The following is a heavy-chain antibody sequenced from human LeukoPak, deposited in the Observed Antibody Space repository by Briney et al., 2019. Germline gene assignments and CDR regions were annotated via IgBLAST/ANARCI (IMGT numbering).Heavy chain of an antibody. V-gene: IGHV4-34*01. Sequence: PSETLSLTCAVHGGYFSGYYWTWIRQPPGKGLEWIGEINHSGSTTYNPSLKSRVTISVDTSKNQFSLKLSSVTAADTAVYYCASSGWYRGYWGQGTLVTVSS. CDR2: INHSGST. J-gene: IGHJ4*02. CDR3: ASSGWYRGY. CDR1: GGYFSGYY. D-gene: IGHD6-19*01.